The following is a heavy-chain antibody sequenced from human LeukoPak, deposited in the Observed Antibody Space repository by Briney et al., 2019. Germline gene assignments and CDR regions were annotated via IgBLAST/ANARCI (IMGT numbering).Heavy chain of an antibody. CDR2: IIPIFGIA. D-gene: IGHD1-26*01. J-gene: IGHJ4*02. Sequence: SVKVSCKASGGTFSSYAISWVRQAPGQGLEWMGRIIPIFGIANYAQKFQGRVTITADKSTSTAYMELSSLRSEDTAVYYCACGGELLRAVDYWGQGTLVTVSS. V-gene: IGHV1-69*04. CDR1: GGTFSSYA. CDR3: ACGGELLRAVDY.